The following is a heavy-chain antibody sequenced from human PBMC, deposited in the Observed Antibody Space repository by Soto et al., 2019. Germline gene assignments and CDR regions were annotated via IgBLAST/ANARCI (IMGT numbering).Heavy chain of an antibody. Sequence: WASVKVSCKVSGYTLTELSMHWVRQAPGKGLEWMGGFDPEDGETIYAQKFQGRVTMTEDTSTDTAYMELSSLRSEDTAVYYCATGPRVFGVVPAPNYFDYWGQGTLVTVSS. J-gene: IGHJ4*02. V-gene: IGHV1-24*01. CDR3: ATGPRVFGVVPAPNYFDY. D-gene: IGHD3-3*01. CDR2: FDPEDGET. CDR1: GYTLTELS.